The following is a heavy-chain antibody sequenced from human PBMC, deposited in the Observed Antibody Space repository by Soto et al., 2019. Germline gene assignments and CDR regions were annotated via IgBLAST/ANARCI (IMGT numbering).Heavy chain of an antibody. J-gene: IGHJ6*02. V-gene: IGHV3-30*18. CDR3: AKDRGSGTLRYYGMDV. CDR1: GFSFSSFA. Sequence: QVQLLESGGGVVQPGRSLRLSCAASGFSFSSFAVHWVRQAPGKGLEWVAVMSSDETKINYADSVKGRFTISRDNSKNTLLLQLNGLRPEDTAVYFCAKDRGSGTLRYYGMDVWGQGTTGTVSS. D-gene: IGHD3-10*01. CDR2: MSSDETKI.